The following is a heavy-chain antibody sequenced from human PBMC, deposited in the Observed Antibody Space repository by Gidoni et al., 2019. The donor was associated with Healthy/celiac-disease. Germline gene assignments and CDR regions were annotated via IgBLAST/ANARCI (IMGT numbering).Heavy chain of an antibody. V-gene: IGHV3-53*01. D-gene: IGHD1-26*01. CDR2: IYSGGST. J-gene: IGHJ4*02. CDR1: GFPVSSNY. Sequence: EVQLVESGGGLIQPGGSLRLSCAASGFPVSSNYMSWVRQAPGKGLAWVSVIYSGGSTYYADSVKGRFTISRDNSKNTLYLQMNSLRAEDTAVYYCARRGAGRLVGADYDYWGQGTLVTVSS. CDR3: ARRGAGRLVGADYDY.